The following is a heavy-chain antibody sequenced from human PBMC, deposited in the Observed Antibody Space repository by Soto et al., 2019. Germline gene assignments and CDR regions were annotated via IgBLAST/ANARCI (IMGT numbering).Heavy chain of an antibody. D-gene: IGHD1-26*01. CDR3: ATSTPIVRGSYYVGTRNYYFDY. Sequence: VPVKVCCKVSRFTLTELSMYWVQQSPGKGLEWMGGFDPEDGETIYAQKFQGRVTMTEDTSTDTAYMELSSLRSEDTAVYYCATSTPIVRGSYYVGTRNYYFDYWGQGTLVTVSS. CDR1: RFTLTELS. J-gene: IGHJ4*02. V-gene: IGHV1-24*01. CDR2: FDPEDGET.